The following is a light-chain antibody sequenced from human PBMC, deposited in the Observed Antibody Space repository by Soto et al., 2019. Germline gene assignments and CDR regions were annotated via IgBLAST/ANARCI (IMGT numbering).Light chain of an antibody. J-gene: IGLJ1*01. CDR2: AVS. CDR3: CSYAGRYV. Sequence: QSALTQPRSVSGSPGQSVTISCTGSSSDVGGYNYVSWYQLHPGKAPKLMIYAVSQRPSGVPDRFSGSKSGNTASLTISGLQAEDEADYYCCSYAGRYVFGTGTKLTVL. V-gene: IGLV2-11*01. CDR1: SSDVGGYNY.